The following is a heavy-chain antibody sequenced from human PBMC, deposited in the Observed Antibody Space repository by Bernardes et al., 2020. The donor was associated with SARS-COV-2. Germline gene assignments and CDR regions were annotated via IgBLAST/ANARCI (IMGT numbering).Heavy chain of an antibody. D-gene: IGHD6-19*01. CDR3: AKDYQVAGTGDYYYYGMDV. Sequence: GASLKISSKGSGYSFTNYWIGWVRQMPGKGLEWMGIIYPADSDTRYSTSFQGQVTISADKSINTSYLQWSTLKASDTAVYYCAKDYQVAGTGDYYYYGMDVWGQGTTVTVSS. CDR1: GYSFTNYW. V-gene: IGHV5-51*01. CDR2: IYPADSDT. J-gene: IGHJ6*02.